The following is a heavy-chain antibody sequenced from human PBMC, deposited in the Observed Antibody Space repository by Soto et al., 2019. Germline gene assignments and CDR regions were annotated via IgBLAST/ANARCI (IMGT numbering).Heavy chain of an antibody. V-gene: IGHV2-5*02. Sequence: QITLKESGPTLVKPTQTLTLTCTFSGFSLSTSGVGVGWIRQPPGKALEWLALIYWDDDKRYSPSLTSRLTITKDTSKNQVVLTMTNMDPVDTATYYCAHVLVXVANYGMDVWGQGTTVTVSS. CDR2: IYWDDDK. D-gene: IGHD2-15*01. CDR3: AHVLVXVANYGMDV. J-gene: IGHJ6*02. CDR1: GFSLSTSGVG.